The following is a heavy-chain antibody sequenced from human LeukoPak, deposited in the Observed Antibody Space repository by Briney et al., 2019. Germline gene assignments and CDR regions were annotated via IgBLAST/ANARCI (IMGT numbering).Heavy chain of an antibody. CDR2: MNLNSGNT. CDR1: GYTFNSYD. CDR3: ASGYCTNGVCYKANMDV. V-gene: IGHV1-8*01. D-gene: IGHD2-8*01. Sequence: SVKVSCKPSGYTFNSYDINWVRQATGRGLEWMGWMNLNSGNTGYAQKFQGTVTMARNTSISTAYMELSSLRSEDTAVYYCASGYCTNGVCYKANMDVWGKGTTVTVS. J-gene: IGHJ6*03.